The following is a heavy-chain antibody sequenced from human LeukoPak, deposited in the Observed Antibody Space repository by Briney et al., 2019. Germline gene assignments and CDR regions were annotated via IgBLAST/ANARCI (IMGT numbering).Heavy chain of an antibody. D-gene: IGHD5-18*01. CDR1: GFTFSDYY. V-gene: IGHV3-11*06. CDR2: ISSSSSHT. J-gene: IGHJ4*02. Sequence: GGSLRLSCAASGFTFSDYYISWIRQAPGKGLEWVSYISSSSSHTNYADSVKGRFTISRDNAKNSLYLQMNSLRAEDTAVYYCARVGRYTYGLYWGQGTLVTVSS. CDR3: ARVGRYTYGLY.